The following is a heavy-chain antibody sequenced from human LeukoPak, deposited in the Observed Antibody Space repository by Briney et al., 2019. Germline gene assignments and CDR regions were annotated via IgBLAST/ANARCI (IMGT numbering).Heavy chain of an antibody. V-gene: IGHV3-30-3*01. Sequence: PGGSLRLSCAASGFTFSSYAMHWVRQAPGKGLEWVAVISYDGSNKYYADSVKGRFTISRDNSKNTLYLQMNSLRAEDTAVYYCARESCSGGSCYSDYWGQGTLVTVSS. J-gene: IGHJ4*02. CDR2: ISYDGSNK. CDR1: GFTFSSYA. CDR3: ARESCSGGSCYSDY. D-gene: IGHD2-15*01.